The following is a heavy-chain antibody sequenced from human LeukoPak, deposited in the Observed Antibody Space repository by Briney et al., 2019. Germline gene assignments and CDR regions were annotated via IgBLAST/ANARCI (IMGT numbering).Heavy chain of an antibody. J-gene: IGHJ3*02. CDR1: GFTFSSYA. V-gene: IGHV3-23*01. CDR2: ISGSGGST. CDR3: AKETDYYDSSGYYGLDAFDI. D-gene: IGHD3-22*01. Sequence: GSLRLSCAASGFTFSSYAMSWVRQAPGKGLEWVSAISGSGGSTYYADSVKGRFTISRDNSKNTLYLQMNSLRAEDTAVYYCAKETDYYDSSGYYGLDAFDIWGQGTMVTVSS.